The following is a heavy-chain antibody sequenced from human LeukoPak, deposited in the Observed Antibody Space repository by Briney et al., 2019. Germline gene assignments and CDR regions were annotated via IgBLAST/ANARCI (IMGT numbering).Heavy chain of an antibody. Sequence: GGSLRLSCAASGFTFSSYGMNWVRQAPGKGLEWVSFISSSSTSIYYADSVKGRFTISRDNAKDSLYLQMNSLRDEDTAVYYCARDLYGDYGSDFWGQGTLVTVSP. CDR1: GFTFSSYG. D-gene: IGHD4-17*01. V-gene: IGHV3-48*02. CDR3: ARDLYGDYGSDF. CDR2: ISSSSTSI. J-gene: IGHJ4*02.